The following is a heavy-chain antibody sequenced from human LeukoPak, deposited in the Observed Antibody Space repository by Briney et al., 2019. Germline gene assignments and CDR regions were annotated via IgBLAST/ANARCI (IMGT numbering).Heavy chain of an antibody. D-gene: IGHD6-19*01. CDR1: GYTLTELS. J-gene: IGHJ4*02. CDR3: ATVRLYSSGWYWAYYFDY. CDR2: FDPEDGER. V-gene: IGHV1-24*01. Sequence: GASVKVSCKVSGYTLTELSMHWVRPAPGKGLEWMGGFDPEDGERNYAQKFQGRITMTEDTSTDTAYMELSSMICEDTAVYYCATVRLYSSGWYWAYYFDYWGQGTLVTVSS.